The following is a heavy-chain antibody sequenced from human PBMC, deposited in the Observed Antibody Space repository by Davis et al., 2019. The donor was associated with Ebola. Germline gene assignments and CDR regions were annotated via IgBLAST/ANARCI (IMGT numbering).Heavy chain of an antibody. CDR3: ARRQYYYDSSGYHIGAFDI. V-gene: IGHV1-3*01. D-gene: IGHD3-22*01. CDR2: INAGNGNT. J-gene: IGHJ3*02. CDR1: GGTFAKYA. Sequence: ASVKVSCKASGGTFAKYAIHWVRQAPGQRLEWMGWINAGNGNTKYSQKFQGRVTITRDTSASTAYMELSSLRSEDTAVYYCARRQYYYDSSGYHIGAFDIWGQGTMVTVSS.